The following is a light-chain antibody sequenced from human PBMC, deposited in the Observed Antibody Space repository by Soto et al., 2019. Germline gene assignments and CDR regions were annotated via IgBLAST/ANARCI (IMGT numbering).Light chain of an antibody. CDR2: KAS. Sequence: IRMTQSPSSLSASTGDRVSIACRASQGISSYLAWYQQKPGKAPKLLIYKASSLESGVPSRFSGSGSGTEFTLTISNLQPDDFATYYCHQYNSYPYTFGQGTRLEIK. J-gene: IGKJ5*01. CDR1: QGISSY. V-gene: IGKV1-8*01. CDR3: HQYNSYPYT.